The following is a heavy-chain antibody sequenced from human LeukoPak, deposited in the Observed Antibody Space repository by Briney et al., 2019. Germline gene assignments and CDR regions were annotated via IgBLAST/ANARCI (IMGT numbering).Heavy chain of an antibody. D-gene: IGHD1-26*01. V-gene: IGHV3-48*03. Sequence: PGGSLRLSCAASGFTFSSYEMNWVRQAPGKGLEWISYISTTGDRIQYADSVKGRFTISRDNAKNSLYLQMNSLRAEDTAVYYCARVELDYSGSYFAYWGQGTLVTVSS. CDR3: ARVELDYSGSYFAY. CDR1: GFTFSSYE. J-gene: IGHJ4*02. CDR2: ISTTGDRI.